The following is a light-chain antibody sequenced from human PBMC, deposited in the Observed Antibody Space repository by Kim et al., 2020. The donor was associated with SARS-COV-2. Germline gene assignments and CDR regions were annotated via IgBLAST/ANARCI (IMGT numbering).Light chain of an antibody. CDR3: QAWDNTWV. J-gene: IGLJ3*02. CDR1: NLGENY. V-gene: IGLV3-1*01. CDR2: QDT. Sequence: VSPEPTVTITCSGENLGENYSSWYQQQPGQAPVLVIYQDTKRPSGIPERFAGSNSGNTATLTISGAQAMDEADYYCQAWDNTWVFGGGTQLTVL.